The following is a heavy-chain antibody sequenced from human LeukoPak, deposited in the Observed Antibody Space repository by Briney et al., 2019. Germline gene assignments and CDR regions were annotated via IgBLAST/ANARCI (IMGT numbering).Heavy chain of an antibody. D-gene: IGHD2-2*02. J-gene: IGHJ4*02. CDR3: ARVVSDCGGARCYKGYLDY. CDR1: GASISSGDYF. V-gene: IGHV4-31*03. CDR2: IHYSGST. Sequence: SETLSLTCSVSGASISSGDYFWTWIRQHPGKGLEWIGYIHYSGSTYYNPSLRSRMIVSVDTSKNQFSLQLSSVTAADTAVYYCARVVSDCGGARCYKGYLDYWGQGTLVTVSS.